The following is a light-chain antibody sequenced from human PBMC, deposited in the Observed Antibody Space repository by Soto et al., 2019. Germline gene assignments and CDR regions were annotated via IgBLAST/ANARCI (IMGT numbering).Light chain of an antibody. CDR1: QSVTSN. J-gene: IGKJ1*01. Sequence: EIVLTQSPATLTLSPGERATLSFRASQSVTSNYLAWFQQKPGQAPRLLIYGASNRATGIPARFSGSGSGTEFTLTISSLQSEDFAVYYCQQYNNWPTFSQGTKVDIK. CDR2: GAS. V-gene: IGKV3-15*01. CDR3: QQYNNWPT.